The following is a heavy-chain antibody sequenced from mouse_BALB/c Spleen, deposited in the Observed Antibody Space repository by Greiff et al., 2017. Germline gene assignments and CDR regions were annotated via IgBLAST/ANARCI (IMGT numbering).Heavy chain of an antibody. Sequence: VQLQQSGAELMKPGASVKISCKATGYTFSSYWIEWVKQRPGHGLEWIGEILPGSGSTNYNEKFKGKATFTADTSSNTAYMQLSSLTSEDSAVYDCARRDYGYNWYFDVWGAGTTVTVSS. V-gene: IGHV1-9*01. D-gene: IGHD1-2*01. CDR2: ILPGSGST. CDR1: GYTFSSYW. J-gene: IGHJ1*01. CDR3: ARRDYGYNWYFDV.